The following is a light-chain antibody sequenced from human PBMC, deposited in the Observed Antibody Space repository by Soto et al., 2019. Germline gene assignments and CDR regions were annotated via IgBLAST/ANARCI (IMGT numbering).Light chain of an antibody. CDR1: QGSPTY. J-gene: IGKJ5*01. CDR2: GVS. V-gene: IGKV1-9*01. CDR3: QQLNHYPLT. Sequence: DIQLTQTPSFLSASVGYRFTVTCRASQGSPTYLAWYQQKPGKAPKLLIYGVSTLQNGVPSRFSGAGSGTEFTLTITSLQPEDSATYYCQQLNHYPLTFGQGTRLEIK.